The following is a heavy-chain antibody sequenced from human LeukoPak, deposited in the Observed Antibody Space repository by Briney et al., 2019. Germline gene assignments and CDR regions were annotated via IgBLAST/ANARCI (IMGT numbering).Heavy chain of an antibody. CDR3: ARESPRGTSWFDA. CDR1: GGSISSYY. CDR2: IYYSGST. J-gene: IGHJ5*02. Sequence: PSETLSLTCTVSGGSISSYYWSWIRQPPGRGLEWIGYIYYSGSTNYNPSLQSRVTISVDTSKSQFALKLSSVTAADTALYYCARESPRGTSWFDAGGQGTLVTVS. D-gene: IGHD1-26*01. V-gene: IGHV4-59*01.